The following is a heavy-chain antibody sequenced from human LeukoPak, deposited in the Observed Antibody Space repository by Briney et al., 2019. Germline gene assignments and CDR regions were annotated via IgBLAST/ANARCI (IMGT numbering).Heavy chain of an antibody. CDR1: GGSISSGSYY. CDR3: ARDHSSSSFDY. J-gene: IGHJ4*02. Sequence: SQTLSLTCTVSGGSISSGSYYWSWIRQPAGKGLEWIGRIYPSGSTNYNPSLKSRVTISVDTSKNKFSLKLSSVTAADTAVYYCARDHSSSSFDYWGQGTLVTVSS. CDR2: IYPSGST. V-gene: IGHV4-61*02. D-gene: IGHD6-6*01.